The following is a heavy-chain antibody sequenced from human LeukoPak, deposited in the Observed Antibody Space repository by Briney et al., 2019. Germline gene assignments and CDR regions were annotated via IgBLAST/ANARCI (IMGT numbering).Heavy chain of an antibody. CDR1: GGSISSYY. D-gene: IGHD3-3*01. CDR3: ARGYYDFWSGYLKWFDP. J-gene: IGHJ5*02. CDR2: IYYSGST. V-gene: IGHV4-59*01. Sequence: SETLSLTCTVSGGSISSYYWSWIRRPPGKGLEWIGYIYYSGSTNYNPSLKSRVTISVDTSKNQFSLKLSSVTAADTAVYYCARGYYDFWSGYLKWFDPWGQGTLVTVSS.